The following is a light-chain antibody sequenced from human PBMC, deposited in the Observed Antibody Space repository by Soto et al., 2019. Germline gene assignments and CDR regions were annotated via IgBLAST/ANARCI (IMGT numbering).Light chain of an antibody. CDR2: DAS. V-gene: IGKV3-15*01. Sequence: EIVMTQSPATLSVSPGERATLSCRASQSVSSNLAWYQQKPGQAPRLLIYDASPRATGIPARFSGGGSGTEFTLTISSLQSEDFAVYYCQQYHNWPFTFGGVTTVEIK. CDR1: QSVSSN. CDR3: QQYHNWPFT. J-gene: IGKJ4*01.